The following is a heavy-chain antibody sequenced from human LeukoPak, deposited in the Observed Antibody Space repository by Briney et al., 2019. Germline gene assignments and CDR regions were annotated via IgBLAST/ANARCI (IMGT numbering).Heavy chain of an antibody. CDR3: ARGDSSSWYYFDY. CDR1: GGSISSHY. J-gene: IGHJ4*02. Sequence: PSETLSLTCTVSGGSISSHYWSWIRQPPGKGLEWIGYIYYSGSTNYNPSLKSRVTISIDTSKNQFSLKLSSVTAADTAVYYCARGDSSSWYYFDYWGQGTLVTVSS. CDR2: IYYSGST. D-gene: IGHD6-13*01. V-gene: IGHV4-59*11.